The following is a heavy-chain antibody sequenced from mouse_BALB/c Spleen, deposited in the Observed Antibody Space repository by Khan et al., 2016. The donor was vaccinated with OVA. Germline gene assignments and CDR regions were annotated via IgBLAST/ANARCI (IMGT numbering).Heavy chain of an antibody. D-gene: IGHD1-1*01. Sequence: VQLVQSGPGLVKPSQSLSLTCTASGYSFTSGYVWNWIRQFPGNKLWCMGFITYSGVTSYTPSFKSRFSITRDISKNPSYLQFTTVTTEDSATYDGARGNYYGGYIDYWGQGTTLTVSS. V-gene: IGHV3-2*02. CDR3: ARGNYYGGYIDY. CDR1: GYSFTSGYV. J-gene: IGHJ2*01. CDR2: ITYSGVT.